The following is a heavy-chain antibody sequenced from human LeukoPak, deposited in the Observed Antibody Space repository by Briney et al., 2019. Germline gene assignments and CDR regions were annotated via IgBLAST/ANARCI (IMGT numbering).Heavy chain of an antibody. J-gene: IGHJ6*02. Sequence: ASVKVSCKASGYTFTSYYMHWVRQAPGQGLEWMGIINPSGGSTSYAQKFQGRVTMTRDTSTSTVYMELSSLRSEDTAVYYCAREGYSYGSGYYYYYYGMDVWGQGTTVTVSS. CDR2: INPSGGST. D-gene: IGHD5-18*01. CDR3: AREGYSYGSGYYYYYYGMDV. CDR1: GYTFTSYY. V-gene: IGHV1-46*01.